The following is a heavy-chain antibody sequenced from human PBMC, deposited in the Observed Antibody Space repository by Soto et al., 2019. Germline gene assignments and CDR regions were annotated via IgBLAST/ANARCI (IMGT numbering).Heavy chain of an antibody. Sequence: TGGSLRLSCAASGFTFSSYSMNWVRQAPGKGLEWVSYISSSSSTIYYADSVKGRFTISRDNAKNSLYLQMNSLRDEDTALYHWARDQYGDYVGGYYYYMDVWGKGATVTVSS. CDR3: ARDQYGDYVGGYYYYMDV. D-gene: IGHD4-17*01. J-gene: IGHJ6*03. CDR2: ISSSSSTI. V-gene: IGHV3-48*02. CDR1: GFTFSSYS.